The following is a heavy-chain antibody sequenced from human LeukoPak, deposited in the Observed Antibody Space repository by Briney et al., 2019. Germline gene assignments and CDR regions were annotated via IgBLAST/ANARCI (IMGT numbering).Heavy chain of an antibody. V-gene: IGHV3-7*01. CDR3: VSSNWEYGDYVGAFDI. D-gene: IGHD4-17*01. Sequence: PGGSLRPSCAASGFTFSCYWMSWVRQAPGKGLEWVANIKQDGSEKYYVDSVKGRFTISRDNAKNSLYLQMNSLRAEDTAVYYCVSSNWEYGDYVGAFDIWGQGTMVTVSS. CDR2: IKQDGSEK. J-gene: IGHJ3*02. CDR1: GFTFSCYW.